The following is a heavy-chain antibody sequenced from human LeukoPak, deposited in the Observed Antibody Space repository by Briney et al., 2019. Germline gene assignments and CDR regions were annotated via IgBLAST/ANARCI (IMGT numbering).Heavy chain of an antibody. CDR1: GGSISSGDYY. Sequence: SETLSLTCTDSGGSISSGDYYWSWIRQPPGKGLEWIGYIYYSGSTYYNPSLKSRVTISVDTSKNQFSLKLSSVTAADTAVYYWAKDGDYDRRGFDYWGQGTLVTVSS. V-gene: IGHV4-30-4*08. D-gene: IGHD3-22*01. J-gene: IGHJ4*02. CDR2: IYYSGST. CDR3: AKDGDYDRRGFDY.